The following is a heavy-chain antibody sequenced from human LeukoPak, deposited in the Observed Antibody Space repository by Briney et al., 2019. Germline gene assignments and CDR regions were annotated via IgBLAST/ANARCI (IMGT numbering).Heavy chain of an antibody. V-gene: IGHV3-11*01. CDR3: ARAYTGGSVDY. D-gene: IGHD2-2*02. J-gene: IGHJ4*02. CDR1: GFTFSDYY. Sequence: GGSLRLSCAASGFTFSDYYMSWIRQAPGKGLEWVSYISSSGSTIYYADSVKGRFTISRDNVKSSLYLQMNSLRAEDTAVYYCARAYTGGSVDYWGQGTLVTVSS. CDR2: ISSSGSTI.